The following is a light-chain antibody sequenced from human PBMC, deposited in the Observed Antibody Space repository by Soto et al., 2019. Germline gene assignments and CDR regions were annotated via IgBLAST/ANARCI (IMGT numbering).Light chain of an antibody. CDR2: DVS. CDR3: TSYGGRDNLM. Sequence: QSALTQPRSVSGSPGQSVTISCTGTSSDVGGYNYVSWYQQHPGKAPKLMIYDVSKRPSGVPDRFSGSKSGNTASLTISGLQAEDEADYYCTSYGGRDNLMFGGGTKLTVL. J-gene: IGLJ3*02. V-gene: IGLV2-11*01. CDR1: SSDVGGYNY.